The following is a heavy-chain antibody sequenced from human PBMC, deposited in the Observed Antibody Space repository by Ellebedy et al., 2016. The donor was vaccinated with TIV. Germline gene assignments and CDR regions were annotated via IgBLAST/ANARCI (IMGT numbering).Heavy chain of an antibody. CDR1: EFTFSDYY. CDR2: ISTSGSTK. J-gene: IGHJ4*02. D-gene: IGHD3-22*01. CDR3: ARDYYYDSSGYYYDWFDY. V-gene: IGHV3-11*04. Sequence: GESLKISCAASEFTFSDYYMSWIRQAPGMGLEWVAYISTSGSTKYYADSVKGRFTISRDNSKNTLYLQMNSLRAEDTAVYYCARDYYYDSSGYYYDWFDYWGQGTLVTVSS.